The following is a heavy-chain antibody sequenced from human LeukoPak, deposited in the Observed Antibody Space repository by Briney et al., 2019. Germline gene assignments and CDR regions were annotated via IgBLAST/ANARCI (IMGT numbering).Heavy chain of an antibody. Sequence: GGSLRLFCAASGFIFSSNGMHWVRQAPGKGLEWVAFISYDGSFKSHADSVKGRFTISRDNSKNTLYMQMNSLRAEDTAVYYCTTLAAAHTDFDYWGQGTLVTVSS. D-gene: IGHD6-13*01. CDR1: GFIFSSNG. J-gene: IGHJ4*02. V-gene: IGHV3-30*03. CDR3: TTLAAAHTDFDY. CDR2: ISYDGSFK.